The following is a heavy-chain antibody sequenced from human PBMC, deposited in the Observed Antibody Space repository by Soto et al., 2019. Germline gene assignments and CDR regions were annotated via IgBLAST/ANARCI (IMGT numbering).Heavy chain of an antibody. V-gene: IGHV1-18*01. D-gene: IGHD6-6*01. CDR2: ISVYNGNT. Sequence: ASVKVSCKASGYTFRTYAINWVRQVPGQGLQWMGWISVYNGNTNYAQKFQGRVTMTTDTSTSTAYMELRSLRSDDPAVYYCARDSVAARPGWFAPWGQGTLVTVSS. CDR3: ARDSVAARPGWFAP. CDR1: GYTFRTYA. J-gene: IGHJ5*02.